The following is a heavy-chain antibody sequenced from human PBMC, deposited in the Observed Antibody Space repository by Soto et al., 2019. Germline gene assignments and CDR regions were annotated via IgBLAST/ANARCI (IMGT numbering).Heavy chain of an antibody. CDR3: ANNLRGYRGFGGFDR. J-gene: IGHJ4*02. CDR2: VWFDESNK. V-gene: IGHV3-33*08. CDR1: GFTFRSYG. Sequence: SGGSLRLSCVASGFTFRSYGMHWVRQAPGKGLEWVAIVWFDESNKYYADSVKGRFTISRDNSKNTLFLQMNSLRAEDTALYYCANNLRGYRGFGGFDRWGQGTLVTVSS. D-gene: IGHD5-12*01.